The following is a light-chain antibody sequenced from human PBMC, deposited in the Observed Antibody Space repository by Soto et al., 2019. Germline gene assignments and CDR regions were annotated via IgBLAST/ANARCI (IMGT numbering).Light chain of an antibody. V-gene: IGKV1-33*01. CDR3: QQYDNLLPT. CDR1: QDISNY. CDR2: DAS. J-gene: IGKJ2*01. Sequence: DIQMTQSPSSLSASVGDRVTITCQASQDISNYLNWYQQKPGKAPKLLSYDASNLETVVPSRFSGSGSGTDFNFTLSSLQPEDIATYYFQQYDNLLPTFGHGTKLEIK.